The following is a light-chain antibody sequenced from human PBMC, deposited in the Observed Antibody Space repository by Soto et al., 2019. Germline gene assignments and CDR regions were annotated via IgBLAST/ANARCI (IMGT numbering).Light chain of an antibody. V-gene: IGKV3-20*01. J-gene: IGKJ4*01. CDR3: QQCASSPLT. Sequence: EIVLTQSPGTLSLSPGERATLSCRASQSVGNNYLAWYQQKSGQAPRLLIYDASSRATGIPDRFSGSGSGTDFTLTISRLEPEDFAVYYCQQCASSPLTFGGGTKVEIK. CDR2: DAS. CDR1: QSVGNNY.